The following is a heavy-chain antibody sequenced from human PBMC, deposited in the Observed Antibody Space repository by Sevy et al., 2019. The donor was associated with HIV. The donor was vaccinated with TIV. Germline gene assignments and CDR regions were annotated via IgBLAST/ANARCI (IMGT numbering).Heavy chain of an antibody. Sequence: GGSLRLSCVASGFTLSNYDMSWVRQAPGKGLEWVSAISGRDVETYYAGSVKGRFTISRDNSKNTLYLLMNSLRAEDKAVYYCGKEEWLDSWGQGTLVTVSS. CDR3: GKEEWLDS. CDR2: ISGRDVET. D-gene: IGHD3-3*01. CDR1: GFTLSNYD. J-gene: IGHJ4*02. V-gene: IGHV3-23*01.